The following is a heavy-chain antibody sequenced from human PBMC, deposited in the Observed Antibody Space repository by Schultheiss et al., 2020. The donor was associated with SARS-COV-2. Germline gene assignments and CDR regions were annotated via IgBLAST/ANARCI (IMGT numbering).Heavy chain of an antibody. J-gene: IGHJ5*02. CDR1: GGSISSYY. Sequence: SQTLSLTCTVSGGSISSYYWSWIRQPPGKGLEWIAEINHGGNTNYNPSLKSRVTISVDTSKNQFSLKLSSVTAADTAVYYCARGLGRPTSYLNWLDPWGQGTLVTVSS. CDR2: INHGGNT. D-gene: IGHD3-16*02. V-gene: IGHV4-34*01. CDR3: ARGLGRPTSYLNWLDP.